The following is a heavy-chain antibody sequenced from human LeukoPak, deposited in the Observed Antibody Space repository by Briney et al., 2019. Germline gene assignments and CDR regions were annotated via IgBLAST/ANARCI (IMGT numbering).Heavy chain of an antibody. CDR3: ASSYSSGWYAYAFDI. D-gene: IGHD6-19*01. CDR1: GGSISSSSYY. Sequence: SETLSLTCTVSGGSISSSSYYWGWIRQPPGKGLEWIGSIYYSGSTYYNPSLKSRVTISVDTSKNQFSLKLSSVTAADTAVYYCASSYSSGWYAYAFDIWGQGTMVTVSS. J-gene: IGHJ3*02. V-gene: IGHV4-39*07. CDR2: IYYSGST.